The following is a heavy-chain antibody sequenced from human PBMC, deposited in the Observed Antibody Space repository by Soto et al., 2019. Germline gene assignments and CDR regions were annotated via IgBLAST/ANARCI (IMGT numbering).Heavy chain of an antibody. CDR3: ARDRATYSSSSGGFNWFDP. Sequence: ASVKVSCKASGYTFTSYGISWVRQAPGQGLEWMGWISAYNGNTNYAQKLQGRVTMTTDTSTSTAYMELRSLRSEDTAVYYCARDRATYSSSSGGFNWFDPWGQGTLVTVSS. CDR2: ISAYNGNT. CDR1: GYTFTSYG. V-gene: IGHV1-18*01. J-gene: IGHJ5*02. D-gene: IGHD6-6*01.